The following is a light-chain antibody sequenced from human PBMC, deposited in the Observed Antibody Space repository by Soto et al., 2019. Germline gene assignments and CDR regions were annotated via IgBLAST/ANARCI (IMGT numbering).Light chain of an antibody. J-gene: IGKJ4*01. Sequence: EIVFTQSPATLSFSPGERATLSCRASQSVDKYLVWYQQKPGQAPRLLIYDASSRATGIPARFSGSGSGTDFSLTITSLEPEDFAVYYCQQRTNWPLTFGGGTKVDIK. V-gene: IGKV3-11*01. CDR2: DAS. CDR3: QQRTNWPLT. CDR1: QSVDKY.